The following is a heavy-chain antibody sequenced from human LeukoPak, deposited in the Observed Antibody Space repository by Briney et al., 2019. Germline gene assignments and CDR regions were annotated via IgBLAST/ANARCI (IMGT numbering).Heavy chain of an antibody. V-gene: IGHV1-2*06. CDR3: ARDPVYYDSSGCNDAFDI. D-gene: IGHD3-22*01. CDR2: INPNSGGT. J-gene: IGHJ3*02. CDR1: GYTFTGYY. Sequence: ASVKVSCKASGYTFTGYYMHWVRQAPGQGLEWMGRINPNSGGTNYAQKFQGRVTMTRDTSISTAHMELSRLRSDDTAVYYCARDPVYYDSSGCNDAFDIWGQGTMVTVSS.